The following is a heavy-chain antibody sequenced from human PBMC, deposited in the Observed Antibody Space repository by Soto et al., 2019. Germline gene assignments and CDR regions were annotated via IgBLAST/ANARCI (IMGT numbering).Heavy chain of an antibody. Sequence: EVQLLESGGGLVQPGGSLRVSCAASGFTFINYAMTWVRQAPGKGLEWVSGISSRGGSAYYADSVKGRCTISRDNSKNTLYLQMISLRAEDTAVYYCAKDEVKSFGVVTFDSWGQGILVTVSS. CDR1: GFTFINYA. J-gene: IGHJ4*02. V-gene: IGHV3-23*01. D-gene: IGHD3-3*01. CDR3: AKDEVKSFGVVTFDS. CDR2: ISSRGGSA.